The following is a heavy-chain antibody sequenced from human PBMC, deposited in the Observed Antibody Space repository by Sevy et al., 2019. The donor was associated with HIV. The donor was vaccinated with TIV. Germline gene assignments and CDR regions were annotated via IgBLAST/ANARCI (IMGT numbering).Heavy chain of an antibody. Sequence: ASVKVSCKASGYTFNNYYMHWVRQAPGQGLEWMGIMNPSGGSTSYAQKFQGRFTMTRDTSKSTVYMELSSLRCDDTAVYYCARDLTIFGVIPDYWGQGTMVTVSS. V-gene: IGHV1-46*02. J-gene: IGHJ4*02. CDR2: MNPSGGST. CDR3: ARDLTIFGVIPDY. CDR1: GYTFNNYY. D-gene: IGHD3-3*01.